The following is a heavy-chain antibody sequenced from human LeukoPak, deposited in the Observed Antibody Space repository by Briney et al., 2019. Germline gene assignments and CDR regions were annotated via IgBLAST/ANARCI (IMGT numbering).Heavy chain of an antibody. J-gene: IGHJ6*03. CDR1: GGTFSSYA. D-gene: IGHD2-2*03. Sequence: EASVKVSCKASGGTFSSYAISWVRQAPGQGLEWMGRIIPIFGTANYAQKFQGRVTITTDESTSTAYMELSSLRSEDTDVYYCARDQMDIVVVPAANRPDYYYYYYMDVWGKGTTVTVSS. CDR2: IIPIFGTA. V-gene: IGHV1-69*05. CDR3: ARDQMDIVVVPAANRPDYYYYYYMDV.